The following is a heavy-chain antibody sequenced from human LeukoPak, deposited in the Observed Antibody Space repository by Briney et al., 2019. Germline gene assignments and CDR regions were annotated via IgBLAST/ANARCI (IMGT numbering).Heavy chain of an antibody. Sequence: PGGSLRLSCAASGFTFSSYAMSWVRQAPGKGLEWASAISGSGGSTYYADSVKGRFTISRDNSKNTLYLQMNNLRAEDTAVYYCAKDQVQEGTTPSLAFDIWGQGTMVTVSS. CDR1: GFTFSSYA. CDR2: ISGSGGST. CDR3: AKDQVQEGTTPSLAFDI. D-gene: IGHD1-7*01. V-gene: IGHV3-23*01. J-gene: IGHJ3*02.